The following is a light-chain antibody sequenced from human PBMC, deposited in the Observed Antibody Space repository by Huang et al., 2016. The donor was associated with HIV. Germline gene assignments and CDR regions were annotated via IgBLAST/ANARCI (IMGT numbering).Light chain of an antibody. CDR1: QSVSTY. V-gene: IGKV3-11*01. CDR2: ATS. Sequence: EIVLTQSPATLSLSPGERATLSCGASQSVSTYLAWYQQKPGQAPRLLIYATSNRATGIPARFSGGGSGTDFTLTISSLEPEDFAVYYCQQRSNWPPTFGQGTRLEIK. J-gene: IGKJ5*01. CDR3: QQRSNWPPT.